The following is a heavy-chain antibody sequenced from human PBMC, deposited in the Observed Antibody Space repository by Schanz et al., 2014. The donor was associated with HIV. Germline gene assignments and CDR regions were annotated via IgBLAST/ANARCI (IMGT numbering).Heavy chain of an antibody. D-gene: IGHD3-16*02. CDR2: MNPSTGNS. J-gene: IGHJ6*02. CDR1: GYTFTSYA. Sequence: QVQLVQSGAEVKKPGASVKVSCKASGYTFTSYAINWVRQATGQGLEWMGWMNPSTGNSGYAQMFQVRVTMTRDTSISTAYLEVDSLKSEDTAVYYCARRRGWGSYRYFPYGLDVWGQGTTVTVSS. V-gene: IGHV1-8*01. CDR3: ARRRGWGSYRYFPYGLDV.